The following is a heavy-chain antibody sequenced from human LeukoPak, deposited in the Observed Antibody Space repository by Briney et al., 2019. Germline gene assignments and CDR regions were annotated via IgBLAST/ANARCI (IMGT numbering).Heavy chain of an antibody. Sequence: ASVKVSCKASGYTFTGYYMHWVRQAPGQGLEWMGWINPNGGGTNYAQKFQGRVTMTRDTSISTAYMELSRLRSDDTAVYYCASRNHYDFWSGYYSEYWGQGTLVTVSS. CDR1: GYTFTGYY. J-gene: IGHJ4*02. D-gene: IGHD3-3*01. CDR3: ASRNHYDFWSGYYSEY. CDR2: INPNGGGT. V-gene: IGHV1-2*02.